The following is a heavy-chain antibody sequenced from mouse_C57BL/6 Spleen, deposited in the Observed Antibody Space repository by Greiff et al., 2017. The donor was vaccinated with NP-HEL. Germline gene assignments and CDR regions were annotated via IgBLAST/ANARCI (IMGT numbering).Heavy chain of an antibody. V-gene: IGHV1-47*01. J-gene: IGHJ3*01. CDR2: FHPYNDDT. CDR3: ARRKENWAPFAY. Sequence: VQLQQSGAELVKPGASVKMSCKASGYTFTTYPIEWMKQNHGKSLEWIGNFHPYNDDTKYNEKFKGKATLTVEKASSTVYLELRRLTSDDSAVDYCARRKENWAPFAYWGQGTLVTVSA. D-gene: IGHD4-1*01. CDR1: GYTFTTYP.